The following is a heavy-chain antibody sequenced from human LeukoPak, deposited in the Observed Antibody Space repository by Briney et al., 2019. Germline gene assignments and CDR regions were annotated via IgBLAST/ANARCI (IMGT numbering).Heavy chain of an antibody. CDR2: ISSSSSTI. J-gene: IGHJ4*02. CDR3: ARVNFYYDSSGYLDY. CDR1: GLTFSSYS. D-gene: IGHD3-22*01. Sequence: GGSLRLSCAASGLTFSSYSMNWVRQAPGKGLEWVSYISSSSSTIYYADSVKGRFTISRDNAKNSLYLQMNSLRAEDTAVYYCARVNFYYDSSGYLDYWGQGTLVTVSS. V-gene: IGHV3-48*04.